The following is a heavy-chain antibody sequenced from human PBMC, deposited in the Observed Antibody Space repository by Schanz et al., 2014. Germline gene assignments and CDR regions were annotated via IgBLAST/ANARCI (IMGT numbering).Heavy chain of an antibody. CDR2: ISSSSSTR. CDR1: GFGFSSYS. CDR3: LAPDYGMDV. V-gene: IGHV3-48*04. Sequence: EVQLVESGGGLIQPGGSLRLSCAASGFGFSSYSMNWVRQAPGKGLEWVSYISSSSSTRYYADSVKGRFTISRDNAKNSLFLQMNSLRAEDTAVYYCLAPDYGMDVWGQGTTVTVSS. J-gene: IGHJ6*02.